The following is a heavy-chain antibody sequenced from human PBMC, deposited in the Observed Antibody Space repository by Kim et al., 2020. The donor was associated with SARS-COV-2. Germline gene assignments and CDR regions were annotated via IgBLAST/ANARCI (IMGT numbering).Heavy chain of an antibody. J-gene: IGHJ6*02. CDR3: AKDPGIAVAGQHYYYGMDV. V-gene: IGHV3-9*01. D-gene: IGHD6-19*01. Sequence: KGRFTISRDNAKTSLYLQMNSLRAEDTALYYCAKDPGIAVAGQHYYYGMDVWGQGTTVTVSS.